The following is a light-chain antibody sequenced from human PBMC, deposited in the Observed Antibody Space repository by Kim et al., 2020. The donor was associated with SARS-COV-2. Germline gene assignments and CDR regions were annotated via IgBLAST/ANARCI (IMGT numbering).Light chain of an antibody. CDR3: QSRDSGERVM. J-gene: IGLJ3*02. CDR2: GRN. Sequence: SSELTQDPVVSVALGQTVRITCQGDSLRSYYATWYQQKPRQAPVLVIYGRNNRPSGVPDRFSGSASGNTASLTISGTQAEDEADFYCQSRDSGERVMFGGGTQLTVL. V-gene: IGLV3-19*01. CDR1: SLRSYY.